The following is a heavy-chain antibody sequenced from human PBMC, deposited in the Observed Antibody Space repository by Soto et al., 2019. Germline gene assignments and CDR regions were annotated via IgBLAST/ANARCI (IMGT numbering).Heavy chain of an antibody. J-gene: IGHJ5*02. Sequence: SETLSLTCTVSGGSISSFYWSWIRQPPGKGLEWIGYIYYSGSTNYNPSLKSRVTISVDTSKNQFSLKLSSVTAADTAVYYCARSVTPWGQGTLVTVSS. CDR3: ARSVTP. V-gene: IGHV4-59*12. CDR2: IYYSGST. D-gene: IGHD3-10*01. CDR1: GGSISSFY.